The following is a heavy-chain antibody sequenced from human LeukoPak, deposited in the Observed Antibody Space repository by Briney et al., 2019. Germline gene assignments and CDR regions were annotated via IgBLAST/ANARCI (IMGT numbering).Heavy chain of an antibody. CDR1: VGTFSSYA. J-gene: IGHJ4*02. CDR3: ARVHTRRGYSYGPVDY. Sequence: SVKVSCKASVGTFSSYAISWARQAPGQALEWMGGIIPIFGTANYAQKFHGRVTITTDESTSTAYMELSSLRSEDTAVYYCARVHTRRGYSYGPVDYWAQGTLVTVS. CDR2: IIPIFGTA. V-gene: IGHV1-69*05. D-gene: IGHD5-18*01.